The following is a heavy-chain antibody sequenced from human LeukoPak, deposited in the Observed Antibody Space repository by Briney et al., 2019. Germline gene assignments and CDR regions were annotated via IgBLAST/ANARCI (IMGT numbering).Heavy chain of an antibody. CDR2: ISGSGGST. CDR3: ANLRLYYYDSSGDGYYFDY. J-gene: IGHJ4*02. CDR1: GGSISSYY. Sequence: ETLSLTCTVSGGSISSYYWSWVRQAPGKGLEWVSAISGSGGSTYYADSVKGRFTISRDNSKNTLYLQMNSLRAEDTAVYYCANLRLYYYDSSGDGYYFDYWGQGTLVTVSS. D-gene: IGHD3-22*01. V-gene: IGHV3-23*01.